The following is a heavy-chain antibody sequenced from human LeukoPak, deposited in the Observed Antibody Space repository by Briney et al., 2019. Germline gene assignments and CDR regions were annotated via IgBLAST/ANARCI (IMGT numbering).Heavy chain of an antibody. CDR3: ARARVVQLWLGYYYMDV. CDR1: GFTFDDYG. CDR2: INGYGGST. V-gene: IGHV3-20*04. D-gene: IGHD5-18*01. J-gene: IGHJ6*03. Sequence: GGSLRLSCAASGFTFDDYGMSWVRQAPGKGLEWVSGINGYGGSTGYADYVKGRFTISRDNAKNSLYLQMNSLRAEDTALYYCARARVVQLWLGYYYMDVWGKGTTVTVSS.